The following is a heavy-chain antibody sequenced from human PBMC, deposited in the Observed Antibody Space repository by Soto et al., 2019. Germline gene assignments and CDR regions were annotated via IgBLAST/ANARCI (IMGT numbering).Heavy chain of an antibody. J-gene: IGHJ4*02. CDR2: INAGNGNT. CDR3: ARAVAVAADFDY. V-gene: IGHV1-3*01. Sequence: ASVKVSCKASGYTFTSYAMHWVRQAPGQRLEWMGWINAGNGNTKYSQKFQGRVTITRDTSASTAYMELSSLRSEDTAVYYCARAVAVAADFDYWGQGTLITVSS. D-gene: IGHD6-19*01. CDR1: GYTFTSYA.